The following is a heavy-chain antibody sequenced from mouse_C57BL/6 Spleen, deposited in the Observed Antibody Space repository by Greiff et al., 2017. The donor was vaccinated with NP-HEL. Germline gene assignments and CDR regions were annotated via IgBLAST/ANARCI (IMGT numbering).Heavy chain of an antibody. V-gene: IGHV1-82*01. D-gene: IGHD2-3*01. CDR1: GYAFSSSW. CDR2: IYPGDGDT. J-gene: IGHJ4*01. Sequence: VQLQQSGPELVKPGASVKISCKASGYAFSSSWMNWVKQRPGTGLEWIGRIYPGDGDTNYNGKFKGKATLTADKSSSTAYMQLSSLTSEDAAVYFCARWVTTPYAMDYWGQGTSVTVSS. CDR3: ARWVTTPYAMDY.